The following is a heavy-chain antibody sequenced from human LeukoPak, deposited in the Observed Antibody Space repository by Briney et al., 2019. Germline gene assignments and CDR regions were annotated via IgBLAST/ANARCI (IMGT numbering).Heavy chain of an antibody. CDR1: GYTFTGYY. CDR3: ARGFYYYDSSSYPHDAFDV. Sequence: GASVKVSCKASGYTFTGYYVHWVRQAPGQGLEWMGWINPNSGGTNYAQKFQGGVTMTRDTSISTAYMELSRLRSDDTAVYYCARGFYYYDSSSYPHDAFDVWGQGTMVTVSS. J-gene: IGHJ3*01. V-gene: IGHV1-2*02. CDR2: INPNSGGT. D-gene: IGHD3-22*01.